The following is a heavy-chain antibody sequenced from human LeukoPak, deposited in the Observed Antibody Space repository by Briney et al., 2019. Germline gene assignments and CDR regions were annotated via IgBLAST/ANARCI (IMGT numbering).Heavy chain of an antibody. V-gene: IGHV3-23*01. CDR1: GFTFSSYS. CDR2: ISGSGDST. J-gene: IGHJ4*02. CDR3: ARSSAPFEYSSSSDFDY. D-gene: IGHD6-6*01. Sequence: PGGSLRLSCAASGFTFSSYSMNWVRQAPGKGLEWVSGISGSGDSTYYADSVKGRFTISRDNSKNTLYLQMNSLRAEDTAVYYCARSSAPFEYSSSSDFDYWGQGTLVTVSS.